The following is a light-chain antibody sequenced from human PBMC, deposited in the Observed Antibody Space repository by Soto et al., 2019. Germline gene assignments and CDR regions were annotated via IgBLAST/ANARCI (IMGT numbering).Light chain of an antibody. CDR3: QQYNNWPPWT. V-gene: IGKV3-15*01. Sequence: IVMTQSPATLSGSPGERATLSCRASQSVSNSLAWYQQKPGQAPRLLIYGASTRATGIPARFSGSGSGTEFTLTISSLQSEDFAVYYCQQYNNWPPWTFGQGTKVDIK. CDR2: GAS. J-gene: IGKJ1*01. CDR1: QSVSNS.